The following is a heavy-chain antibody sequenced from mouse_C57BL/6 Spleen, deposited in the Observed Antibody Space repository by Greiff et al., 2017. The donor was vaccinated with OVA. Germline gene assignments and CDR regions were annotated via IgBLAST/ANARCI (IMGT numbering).Heavy chain of an antibody. CDR3: TGDYYGRGV. J-gene: IGHJ1*03. V-gene: IGHV6-3*01. Sequence: EVKLMESGGGLVQPGGSMKLSCVASGFTFSNSWLHWVRPSPEKGLEWVAQIRLISDNYAPHYAESVKGRFTISRDDSKSSVYLQMNNLRAEDTGIYYCTGDYYGRGVWGTGTTVTVSS. CDR1: GFTFSNSW. CDR2: IRLISDNYAP. D-gene: IGHD1-1*01.